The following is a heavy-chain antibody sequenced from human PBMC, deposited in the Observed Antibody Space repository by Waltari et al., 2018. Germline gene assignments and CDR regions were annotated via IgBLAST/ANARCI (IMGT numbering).Heavy chain of an antibody. CDR3: ARDRGLPDSFDI. J-gene: IGHJ3*02. CDR1: GFLFVPYW. V-gene: IGHV3-74*01. Sequence: EVQLVESGGGLVQPGASLRLSCAASGFLFVPYWMHWVRQAPGKGLVLVSHINSDGSTRIYTDSVKGRFTISRDNAKNTLYLQMSSLTAEDTAVYYCARDRGLPDSFDIWGQGTMVTVSS. CDR2: INSDGSTR. D-gene: IGHD5-12*01.